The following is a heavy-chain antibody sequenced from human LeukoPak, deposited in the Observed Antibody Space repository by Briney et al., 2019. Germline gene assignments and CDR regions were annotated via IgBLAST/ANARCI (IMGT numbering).Heavy chain of an antibody. V-gene: IGHV1-46*01. Sequence: ASVKVSCKASGYTFTSNYIHWVRQAPGQGLEWMGMIYPRDGSTSYAQKFQGRVTVTGDTSTSTVHMELSGLRSEDTAVYYCARDQEGFDYWGQGALVTVSS. CDR3: ARDQEGFDY. CDR1: GYTFTSNY. CDR2: IYPRDGST. J-gene: IGHJ4*02.